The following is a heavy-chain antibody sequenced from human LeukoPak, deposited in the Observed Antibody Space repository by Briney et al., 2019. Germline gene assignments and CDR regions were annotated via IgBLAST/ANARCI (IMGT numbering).Heavy chain of an antibody. CDR2: IYPADSDI. CDR1: GYRINNYW. J-gene: IGHJ5*02. D-gene: IGHD2-15*01. Sequence: KPGESLKISCKGSGYRINNYWIAWVRQMPGKGLEWMGIIYPADSDIRYSPSFQGQVTISADKSISTAYLQWNSLKASDTAMYYCARQEYCSGASCYTWFDPWGQGTLVTVSS. CDR3: ARQEYCSGASCYTWFDP. V-gene: IGHV5-51*01.